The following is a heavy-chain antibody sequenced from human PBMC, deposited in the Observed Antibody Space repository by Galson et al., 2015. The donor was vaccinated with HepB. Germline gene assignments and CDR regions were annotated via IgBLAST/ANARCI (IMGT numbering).Heavy chain of an antibody. CDR3: ARSLRGYSGSNYGMDV. Sequence: SLRLSCAASGFTFSSYGMHWVRQAPGKGLEWVAVIWYDGSNKYYADSVKGRFTISRDNSKNTLYLQMNSLRAEDTAVYYCARSLRGYSGSNYGMDVWGQGTTVTVSS. CDR1: GFTFSSYG. V-gene: IGHV3-33*08. D-gene: IGHD5-12*01. J-gene: IGHJ6*02. CDR2: IWYDGSNK.